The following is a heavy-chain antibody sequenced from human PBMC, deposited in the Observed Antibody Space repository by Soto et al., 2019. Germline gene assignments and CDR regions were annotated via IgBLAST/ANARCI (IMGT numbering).Heavy chain of an antibody. CDR1: GYTFTGYY. V-gene: IGHV1-2*04. J-gene: IGHJ6*02. CDR3: ARVLIEGIQLWLQAYYYYYGRDV. Sequence: ASVKVSCKASGYTFTGYYMHWVRQAPGQGLEWMGWINPNSGVTNYAQKFQGWVTMTRDTSISTAYMELSRLRSDDTAVYYCARVLIEGIQLWLQAYYYYYGRDVGAQGPTVTVSS. CDR2: INPNSGVT. D-gene: IGHD5-18*01.